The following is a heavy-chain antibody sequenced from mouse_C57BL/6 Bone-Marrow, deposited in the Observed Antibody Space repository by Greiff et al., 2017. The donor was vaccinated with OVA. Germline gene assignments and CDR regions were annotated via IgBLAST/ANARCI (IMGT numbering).Heavy chain of an antibody. Sequence: QVQLQQSGAELVRPGTSVKMSCKASGYTFTNYWIGWAKQRPGHGLEWIGDIYPGGGYTNYNEKFKGKATLTADKSSSTAYMQFSSLTSEDSAIYYCARSGGYGGIPYWYFDVWGTGTTVTVSS. D-gene: IGHD1-1*01. CDR1: GYTFTNYW. CDR2: IYPGGGYT. J-gene: IGHJ1*03. V-gene: IGHV1-63*01. CDR3: ARSGGYGGIPYWYFDV.